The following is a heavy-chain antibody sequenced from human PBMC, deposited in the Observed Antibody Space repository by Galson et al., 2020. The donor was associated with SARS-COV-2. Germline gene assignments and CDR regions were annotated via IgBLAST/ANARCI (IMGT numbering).Heavy chain of an antibody. CDR1: GGSFSGYY. CDR3: ARGNVVRHYGMDV. J-gene: IGHJ6*02. CDR2: INHSGST. V-gene: IGHV4-34*01. Sequence: SETLSLTCAVYGGSFSGYYWSWIRQPPGKGLEWIGEINHSGSTNYNPSLKSRVTISVDTSKNQFSLKLSSVTAADTAVYYCARGNVVRHYGMDVWGQGTTVTVSS. D-gene: IGHD2-2*01.